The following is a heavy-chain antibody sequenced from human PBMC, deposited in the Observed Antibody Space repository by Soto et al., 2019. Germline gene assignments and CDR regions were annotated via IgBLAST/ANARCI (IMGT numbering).Heavy chain of an antibody. CDR1: GFTFSSYA. Sequence: GGSLGLSCAASGFTFSSYAMSWVRQAPGKGLEWVSAISGSGGSTYYADSVKGRFTISRDKSKNTLYLQMNSLRAEDTAVYYCAKLVIVVVAATEYDAFDIWGQGTMVTVSS. CDR3: AKLVIVVVAATEYDAFDI. V-gene: IGHV3-23*01. D-gene: IGHD2-15*01. J-gene: IGHJ3*02. CDR2: ISGSGGST.